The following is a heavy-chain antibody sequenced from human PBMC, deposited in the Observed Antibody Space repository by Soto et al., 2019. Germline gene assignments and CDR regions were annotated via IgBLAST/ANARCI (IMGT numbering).Heavy chain of an antibody. CDR1: GDSISGSDL. J-gene: IGHJ4*02. CDR2: IYHTGST. V-gene: IGHV4-4*02. Sequence: SETLSLTCTVSGDSISGSDLWRWVRQPPGKGLEWIGEIYHTGSTTYNPSFKSRLIISVDKSKNQFSLNLTSVTAADTAVYYCAKSTSFAHFDYWGQGALVTVSS. CDR3: AKSTSFAHFDY. D-gene: IGHD2-2*01.